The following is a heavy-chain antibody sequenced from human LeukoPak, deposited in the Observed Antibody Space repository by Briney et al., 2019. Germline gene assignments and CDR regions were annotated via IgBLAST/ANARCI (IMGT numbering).Heavy chain of an antibody. V-gene: IGHV1-2*02. D-gene: IGHD3-9*01. Sequence: ASVKVSCKASGYTFTDYYMHWVRQAPGQGLEWMGWINPNSGGTNYAQKFQGRVTMTRDTSISTAYMELSRLRSDDTAVYYCATAPYDILTGYGAHYYYYMDVWGKGTTVTVSS. CDR3: ATAPYDILTGYGAHYYYYMDV. CDR1: GYTFTDYY. CDR2: INPNSGGT. J-gene: IGHJ6*03.